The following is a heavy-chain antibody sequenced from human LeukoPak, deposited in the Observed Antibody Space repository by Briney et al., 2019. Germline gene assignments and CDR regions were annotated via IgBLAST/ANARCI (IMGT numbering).Heavy chain of an antibody. D-gene: IGHD3-22*01. CDR2: ISSSSSYI. J-gene: IGHJ4*02. CDR3: AREEGSSGYYYLDY. V-gene: IGHV3-21*01. CDR1: GFTFSSYA. Sequence: GGSLRLSCAASGFTFSSYAMNWVRQAPGKGLEWISSISSSSSYIYYADSVKGRFTISRDNAKNSLYLQMNSLRAEDTAVYYCAREEGSSGYYYLDYWGQGTLVTVSS.